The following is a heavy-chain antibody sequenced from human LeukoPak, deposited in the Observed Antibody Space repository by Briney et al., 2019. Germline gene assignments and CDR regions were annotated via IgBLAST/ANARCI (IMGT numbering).Heavy chain of an antibody. Sequence: SETLSLTCTVSGGSIRSYYWSWIRQSPGKGLEWIGRIYTSGSTNYNPSLKSRVTISVDTSKNQFSLKLSSVTAADTAVYYCARDLLHRGYAFDIWGQGTMVTVSS. CDR3: ARDLLHRGYAFDI. CDR2: IYTSGST. D-gene: IGHD3-22*01. V-gene: IGHV4-4*07. J-gene: IGHJ3*02. CDR1: GGSIRSYY.